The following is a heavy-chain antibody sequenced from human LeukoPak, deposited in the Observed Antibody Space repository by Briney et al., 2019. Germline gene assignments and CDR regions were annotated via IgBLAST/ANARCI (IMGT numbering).Heavy chain of an antibody. CDR1: GFTFSRYS. V-gene: IGHV3-21*01. CDR2: ISSSSSYI. Sequence: GSLRLSCAASGFTFSRYSTNWVRQAPGKGLEWVSSISSSSSYIYYADSVKGRFTISRDNAKNSLYLQMNSLRAEDTAVYYCARGRPHGNDYWGQGTLVTVSS. CDR3: ARGRPHGNDY. D-gene: IGHD4-23*01. J-gene: IGHJ4*02.